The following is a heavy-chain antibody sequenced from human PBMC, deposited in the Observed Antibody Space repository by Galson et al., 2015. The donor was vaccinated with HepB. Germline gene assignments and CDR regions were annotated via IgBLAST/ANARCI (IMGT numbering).Heavy chain of an antibody. CDR1: GYSFIRYW. J-gene: IGHJ4*02. CDR2: IDPSDSYT. CDR3: ARHSHSGWYQKFVDNY. Sequence: QSGAEVKKPGESLRISCEGSGYSFIRYWISWVRQMLGKGLEWMGRIDPSDSYTNYSPSFHGHVTISADRSISTAYLQWSSLKAPDTAMYYCARHSHSGWYQKFVDNYWGQGTLVTVSS. V-gene: IGHV5-10-1*01. D-gene: IGHD6-19*01.